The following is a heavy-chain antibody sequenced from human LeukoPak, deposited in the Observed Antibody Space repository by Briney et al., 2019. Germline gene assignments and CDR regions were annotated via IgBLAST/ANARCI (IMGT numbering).Heavy chain of an antibody. Sequence: GASVKVSCKVSGYNLTELSMHWVRQAPGKGLEWMGGFDPEDGETIYAQKFQGRVTMTEDTSTDTAYMELSSLRSEDTAVYYCATSNRGMITFGGDDPTYYYYGMDVWGQGTTVTVSS. CDR1: GYNLTELS. CDR3: ATSNRGMITFGGDDPTYYYYGMDV. CDR2: FDPEDGET. D-gene: IGHD3-16*01. V-gene: IGHV1-24*01. J-gene: IGHJ6*02.